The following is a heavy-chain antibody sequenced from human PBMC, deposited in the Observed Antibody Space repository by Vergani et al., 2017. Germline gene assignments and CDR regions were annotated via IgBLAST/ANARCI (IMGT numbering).Heavy chain of an antibody. CDR3: ARARSTMVRGVIITKLHYYYYGMDV. V-gene: IGHV1-69*01. CDR2: IIPIFGTA. D-gene: IGHD3-10*01. CDR1: GGTFSSYA. J-gene: IGHJ6*02. Sequence: QVQLVQSGAEVKKPGSSVKVSCKASGGTFSSYAISWVRQAPGQGLEWMGGIIPIFGTANYAQKFQGRVTITADESTSTAYMELSSLRSEDTAVYYCARARSTMVRGVIITKLHYYYYGMDVWGQGTTVTVSS.